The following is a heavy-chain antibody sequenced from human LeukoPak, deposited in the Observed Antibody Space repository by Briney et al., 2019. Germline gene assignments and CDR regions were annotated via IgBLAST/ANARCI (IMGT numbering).Heavy chain of an antibody. CDR3: AGGPRLYSSGWTSHYYYYYMDV. V-gene: IGHV4-34*01. J-gene: IGHJ6*03. Sequence: SETLSLTCAVYGGSFSGYYWSWIRQPPGKGLEWIGEINHSGSTNYNPSLKSRVTISVDTSKNQFSLKLSSVTAADTAVYYCAGGPRLYSSGWTSHYYYYYMDVWGKGTTVTVSS. CDR2: INHSGST. D-gene: IGHD6-19*01. CDR1: GGSFSGYY.